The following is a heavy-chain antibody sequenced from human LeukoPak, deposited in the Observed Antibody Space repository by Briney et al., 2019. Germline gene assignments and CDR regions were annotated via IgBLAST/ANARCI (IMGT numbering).Heavy chain of an antibody. J-gene: IGHJ4*02. CDR2: IWYDGSNK. V-gene: IGHV3-33*01. CDR1: GFTFSSYG. CDR3: ARSYYYGSGSYYTQYYFDY. D-gene: IGHD3-10*01. Sequence: PGGSLRLSCAASGFTFSSYGMHWVRQAPDKGLEWVAVIWYDGSNKYYADSVKGRFTISRDNSKNTLYLQMNSLRAEDTAVYYCARSYYYGSGSYYTQYYFDYWGQGTLVTVSS.